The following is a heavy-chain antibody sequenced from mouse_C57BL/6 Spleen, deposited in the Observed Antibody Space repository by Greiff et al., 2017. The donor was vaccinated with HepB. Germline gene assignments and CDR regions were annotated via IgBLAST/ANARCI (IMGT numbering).Heavy chain of an antibody. J-gene: IGHJ2*01. V-gene: IGHV1-59*01. CDR2: IDPSDSYT. CDR3: ASDDGDYVDD. CDR1: GYTFTSYW. Sequence: QVQLQQSGAELVRPGTSVKLSCKASGYTFTSYWMHWVKQRPGQGLEWIGVIDPSDSYTNYNQKFKGKATLTVDTSSSTAYMQLSSLTSEDSAVYYGASDDGDYVDDWGEGKTRTGAS. D-gene: IGHD2-3*01.